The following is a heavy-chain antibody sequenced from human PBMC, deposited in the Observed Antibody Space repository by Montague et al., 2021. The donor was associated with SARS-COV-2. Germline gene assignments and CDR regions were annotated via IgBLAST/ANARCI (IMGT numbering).Heavy chain of an antibody. CDR2: ISTRSTYT. V-gene: IGHV3-11*03. J-gene: IGHJ6*02. CDR1: GFTFSDCY. Sequence: SLRLSCAASGFTFSDCYMTWIRQAPGKGLEWLSYISTRSTYTNYADSVKGRFTISRDDAKNSLYLQMNSLRAEDTAVYYCASFTMVRGAPGYGMDVWAKGPRSPSP. D-gene: IGHD3-10*01. CDR3: ASFTMVRGAPGYGMDV.